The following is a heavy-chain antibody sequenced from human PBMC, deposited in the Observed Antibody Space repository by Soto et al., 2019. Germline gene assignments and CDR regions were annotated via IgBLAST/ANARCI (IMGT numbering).Heavy chain of an antibody. J-gene: IGHJ4*02. V-gene: IGHV3-23*01. CDR1: GFAFSSYA. Sequence: GGSLRLSCAASGFAFSSYAMSWVRQTPGKGLEWVSSISISGGTTYYADSVKGRFTISRDNSKNTLYLQMNSLRAEDTAVFYCAKRIAATGKASYDYWGQGTLVTVYS. CDR2: ISISGGTT. CDR3: AKRIAATGKASYDY. D-gene: IGHD6-13*01.